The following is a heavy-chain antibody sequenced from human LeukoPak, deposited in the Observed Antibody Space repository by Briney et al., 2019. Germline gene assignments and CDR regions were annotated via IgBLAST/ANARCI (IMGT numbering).Heavy chain of an antibody. CDR3: ARGIIVVVPAAGGNWFDP. J-gene: IGHJ5*02. CDR2: INHSGST. V-gene: IGHV4-34*01. CDR1: GGSFSGYY. D-gene: IGHD2-2*01. Sequence: PSETLSLTCAVYGGSFSGYYWSWIRQPPGKGLEWIGEINHSGSTNYNPSLKSRVTISVDTSKNQFSLKLSYVTAADTAVYYCARGIIVVVPAAGGNWFDPWGQGTLVTVSS.